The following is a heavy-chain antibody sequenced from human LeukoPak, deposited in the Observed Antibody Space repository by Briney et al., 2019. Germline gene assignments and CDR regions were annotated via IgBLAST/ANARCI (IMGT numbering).Heavy chain of an antibody. CDR1: GYTFTSYG. CDR3: ASGYSSSSAGGEDY. Sequence: GASVKVSCKASGYTFTSYGISWVRQAPGQGLEWMGWISAYNGNTNYAQKLQGRVTMTTDTSTSTAYMELRSLRSDDTAVYYCASGYSSSSAGGEDYWGQGTLVTVSS. CDR2: ISAYNGNT. J-gene: IGHJ4*02. D-gene: IGHD6-13*01. V-gene: IGHV1-18*01.